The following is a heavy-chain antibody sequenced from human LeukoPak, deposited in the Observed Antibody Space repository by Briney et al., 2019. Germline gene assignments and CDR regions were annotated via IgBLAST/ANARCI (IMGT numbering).Heavy chain of an antibody. D-gene: IGHD1-1*01. CDR2: IYYSGNT. CDR3: ARDRGGSGPYDY. J-gene: IGHJ4*02. CDR1: GGSISSGGYY. Sequence: SQTLSLTCTVSGGSISSGGYYWSWIRQHPGKGLEWIGYIYYSGNTYYNPSLKSRVTISVDTSKNQFSLKLSSVTAADTAVYYCARDRGGSGPYDYWGQGTLVTVSS. V-gene: IGHV4-31*03.